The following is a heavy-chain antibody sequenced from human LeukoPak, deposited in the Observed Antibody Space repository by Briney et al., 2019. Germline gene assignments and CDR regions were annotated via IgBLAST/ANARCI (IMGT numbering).Heavy chain of an antibody. CDR3: ARTGSTVTMLYPFDH. Sequence: PSETLSLTCTVSGGSITRNHWSWIRQPPGKGLEWIGYIYDSGSTNYNPSLKSRVSISVDTSKNQFSLKLSSVTAADTAVYYCARTGSTVTMLYPFDHWGQGTLVTVSS. CDR2: IYDSGST. CDR1: GGSITRNH. J-gene: IGHJ4*02. V-gene: IGHV4-59*01. D-gene: IGHD4-17*01.